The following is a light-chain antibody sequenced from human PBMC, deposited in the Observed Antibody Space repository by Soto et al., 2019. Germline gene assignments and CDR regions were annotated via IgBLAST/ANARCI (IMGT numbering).Light chain of an antibody. V-gene: IGLV2-8*01. CDR1: SIDVGAYNY. CDR3: GSYAGSNTWV. J-gene: IGLJ3*02. Sequence: QSVLTQFASVSGSPGQSITISCTGTSIDVGAYNYVSWYQQHPDKAPKLLIYEVIRRPSGVPGRFSGSKSGNTASLTVSGLQAEDEADYYCGSYAGSNTWVFGGGTKLTVL. CDR2: EVI.